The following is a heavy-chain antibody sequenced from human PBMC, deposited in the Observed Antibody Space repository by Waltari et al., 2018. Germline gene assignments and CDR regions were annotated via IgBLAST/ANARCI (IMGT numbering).Heavy chain of an antibody. CDR3: AKDYDFWSGVFDY. D-gene: IGHD3-3*01. V-gene: IGHV3-9*01. CDR1: GFTFDDYA. J-gene: IGHJ4*02. Sequence: EVQLVESGGGLVQPGRSLRLSCAASGFTFDDYAMPCVRQAPGKGLEGVSGISWNSGSIGYADSVKGRFTISRDNAKNSLYLQMNSLRAEDTALYYCAKDYDFWSGVFDYWGQGTLVTVSS. CDR2: ISWNSGSI.